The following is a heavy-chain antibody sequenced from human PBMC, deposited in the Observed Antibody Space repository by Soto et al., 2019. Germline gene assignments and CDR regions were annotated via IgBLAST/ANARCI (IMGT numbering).Heavy chain of an antibody. V-gene: IGHV4-39*01. D-gene: IGHD2-15*01. CDR1: GGSISRSNYF. CDR2: IYYSGST. Sequence: SDTLFLTSTVSGGSISRSNYFLGCIRLPPGKGLEWIGSIYYSGSTYYNPSLKSRVTISVDTSKNQFSLKLSSVTAADTAVYYCARHTPAISISDHWGQG. CDR3: ARHTPAISISDH. J-gene: IGHJ1*01.